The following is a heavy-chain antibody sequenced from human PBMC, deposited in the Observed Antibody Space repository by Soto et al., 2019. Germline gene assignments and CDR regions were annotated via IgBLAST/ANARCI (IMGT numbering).Heavy chain of an antibody. CDR3: ANRYSSGWSRYNWFGP. J-gene: IGHJ5*02. V-gene: IGHV3-23*01. D-gene: IGHD6-19*01. CDR2: ISGSGGIS. CDR1: GFPFNSFA. Sequence: GSLVLSCSASGFPFNSFAMSWVRQAPGRGLEWVSIISGSGGISYYSDSVRGRFTISRDNSKSTLYLQMNGLRDDDTAVYFCANRYSSGWSRYNWFGPWGQGTLVTVSS.